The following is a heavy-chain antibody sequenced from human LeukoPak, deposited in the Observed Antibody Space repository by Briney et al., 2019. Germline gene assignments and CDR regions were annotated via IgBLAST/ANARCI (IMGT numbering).Heavy chain of an antibody. V-gene: IGHV6-1*01. CDR1: GDSVSSNSAA. Sequence: SQTLSLTCALSGDSVSSNSAAWNWIRQSPSRGLEWLGRTYYRSKWYNDYAVSVKSRITINPDTSKSQFSLQLNSVTPEDTAVYYCARSLRLGELTGFYYYYYGMDVWGQGTTVTVSS. D-gene: IGHD3-16*01. CDR3: ARSLRLGELTGFYYYYYGMDV. J-gene: IGHJ6*02. CDR2: TYYRSKWYN.